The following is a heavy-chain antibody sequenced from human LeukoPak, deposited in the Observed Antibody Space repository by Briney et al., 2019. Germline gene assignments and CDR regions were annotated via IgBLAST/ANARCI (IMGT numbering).Heavy chain of an antibody. CDR2: INHSGST. J-gene: IGHJ5*02. D-gene: IGHD4-17*01. V-gene: IGHV4-34*01. CDR3: ARGGDYGDYLGYGPSPRVRYNWSDP. Sequence: SETLSLTCAVYGGSFSGYYWSWIRQPPGKGLEWIGEINHSGSTNYNPSLKSRVTISVDTSKNQFSLKLSSVTAADTAVYYCARGGDYGDYLGYGPSPRVRYNWSDPWGQGTLVTVSS. CDR1: GGSFSGYY.